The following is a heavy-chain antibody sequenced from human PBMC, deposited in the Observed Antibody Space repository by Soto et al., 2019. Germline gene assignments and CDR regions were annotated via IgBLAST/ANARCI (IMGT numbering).Heavy chain of an antibody. CDR3: SREAVYCSRTSCDRRAFDT. CDR2: INTDGGSS. D-gene: IGHD2-2*01. V-gene: IGHV3-74*03. J-gene: IGHJ3*02. Sequence: EVQLVESGGDLVQPGGSLRLSCAASGFTFSGHWMHWVRQVPGKGLEWVSRINTDGGSSAYADSVKGRFTISRDNAKNTLYLEMMGLRAEDTAVYYCSREAVYCSRTSCDRRAFDTCGQGRTVTVSS. CDR1: GFTFSGHW.